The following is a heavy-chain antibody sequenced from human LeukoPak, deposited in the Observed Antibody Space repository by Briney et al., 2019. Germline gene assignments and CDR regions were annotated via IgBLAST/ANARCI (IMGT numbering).Heavy chain of an antibody. V-gene: IGHV3-23*01. D-gene: IGHD4-11*01. CDR3: AKDHSNYVGNWFDP. CDR2: IGASGGST. J-gene: IGHJ5*02. Sequence: GGSLRLSCAASGFTFSSYWMNWARQAPGKGLEWVSAIGASGGSTYYADSVRGRFTISRDNSKNTLYLQMNSLRAEDTAVYYCAKDHSNYVGNWFDPWGQGTLVTVSS. CDR1: GFTFSSYW.